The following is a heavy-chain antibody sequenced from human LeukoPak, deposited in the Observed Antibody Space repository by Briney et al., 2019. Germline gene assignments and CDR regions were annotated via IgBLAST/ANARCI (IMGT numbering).Heavy chain of an antibody. CDR1: GYSFTNYW. D-gene: IGHD3-9*01. J-gene: IGHJ4*02. CDR2: IYPGDSDT. Sequence: GESLNISCKGSGYSFTNYWIGWVRQMPGKGLEWMGIIYPGDSDTRYSPSFQGHVTISADKSISTAYLQWSSLKASATGMYYCARGGYIDWLFWDYWGQGTLVTVSS. V-gene: IGHV5-51*01. CDR3: ARGGYIDWLFWDY.